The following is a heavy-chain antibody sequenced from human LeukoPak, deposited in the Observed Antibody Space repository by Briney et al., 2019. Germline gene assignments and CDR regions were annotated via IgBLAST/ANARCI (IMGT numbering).Heavy chain of an antibody. J-gene: IGHJ6*03. CDR2: IYYTGNT. D-gene: IGHD6-19*01. CDR1: GGSISSTSYY. V-gene: IGHV4-39*07. CDR3: ARGGSGWYYYYMDV. Sequence: PSETLSLTCTVSGGSISSTSYYWAWIRQPPGKGLEWIGSIYYTGNTYYNPSLKSRVTISVDTSKNQFSLKLSSVTAADTAVYYCARGGSGWYYYYMDVWGKGTTVTVSS.